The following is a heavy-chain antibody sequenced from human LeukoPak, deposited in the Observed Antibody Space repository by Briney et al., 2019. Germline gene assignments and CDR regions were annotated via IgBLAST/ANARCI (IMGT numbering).Heavy chain of an antibody. J-gene: IGHJ3*02. CDR1: GGSFSGYY. Sequence: PSETLSLTCAVYGGSFSGYYWSWIRQPPGKGLEWIGEINHSGSTNYNPSLKSRVTISVDTSKNQFSLKLSSVTAADTAVYYCATKMAGDDIWGQGTMVTVSS. CDR3: ATKMAGDDI. D-gene: IGHD6-19*01. CDR2: INHSGST. V-gene: IGHV4-34*01.